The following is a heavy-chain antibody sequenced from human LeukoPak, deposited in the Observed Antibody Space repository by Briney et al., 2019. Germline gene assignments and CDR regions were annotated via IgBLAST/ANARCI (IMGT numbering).Heavy chain of an antibody. CDR2: ISGSGGST. CDR3: AKHSSGWCYFDY. V-gene: IGHV3-23*01. D-gene: IGHD6-19*01. CDR1: AFTFSSYA. Sequence: GGSLRLSCAASAFTFSSYAMSWVRQAPGKGLEWLSAISGSGGSTYYADSVKGRFTISRDNSKNTLYLQMNSLRAEDTAVYYCAKHSSGWCYFDYWGQGTLVTVSS. J-gene: IGHJ4*02.